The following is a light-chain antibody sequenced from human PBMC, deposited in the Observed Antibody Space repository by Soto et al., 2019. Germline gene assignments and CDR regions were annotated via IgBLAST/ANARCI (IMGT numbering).Light chain of an antibody. V-gene: IGKV1-39*01. CDR2: AAS. CDR1: QYIDTY. Sequence: DFQVTQSPSSLSASVGDRVTITCRASQYIDTYLNWYQQKPGKVPTLLIYAASTLESGVPSRFSGSGSRTHFTITISSLQPEDFATYYCQQSYSSHWTFGQGTKVEIK. J-gene: IGKJ1*01. CDR3: QQSYSSHWT.